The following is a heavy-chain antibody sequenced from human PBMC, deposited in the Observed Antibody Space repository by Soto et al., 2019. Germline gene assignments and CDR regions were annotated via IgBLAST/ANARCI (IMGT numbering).Heavy chain of an antibody. V-gene: IGHV3-23*05. CDR3: QKASIAVGSDWFDS. CDR2: IDSDGTDT. Sequence: GGSLRLSCEAPGFTFYTYAMIWVRQAPGKGLEWVTAIDSDGTDTYYADFVKGRFTVSRDNSKNTPYLQMRSLTAEDTELYSCQKASIAVGSDWFDSWGPGTLVTVSS. CDR1: GFTFYTYA. J-gene: IGHJ5*01. D-gene: IGHD1-26*01.